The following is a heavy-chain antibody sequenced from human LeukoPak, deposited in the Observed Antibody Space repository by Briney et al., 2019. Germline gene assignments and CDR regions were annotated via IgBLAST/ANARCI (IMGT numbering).Heavy chain of an antibody. CDR2: ISSSATYR. Sequence: PGGSLRLSCAASEFTFTTYSMAWVRQAPGKGLEWVSSISSSATYRYYADSVNGRFTISRDDPKNSLYLQMNSLRAEDTAVYYCARTSDTSGRLYWYFDLWGRGTLVTVSS. V-gene: IGHV3-21*01. CDR1: EFTFTTYS. CDR3: ARTSDTSGRLYWYFDL. J-gene: IGHJ2*01. D-gene: IGHD3-22*01.